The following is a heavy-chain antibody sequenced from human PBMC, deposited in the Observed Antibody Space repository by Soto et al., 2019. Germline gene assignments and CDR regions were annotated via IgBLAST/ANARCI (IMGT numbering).Heavy chain of an antibody. CDR2: IIPMFGTA. CDR1: GGTFSTYA. CDR3: ASGIQLWLRRINNGYSG. D-gene: IGHD5-18*01. V-gene: IGHV1-69*12. J-gene: IGHJ4*02. Sequence: QVQLVQSGAKVIKPESSVKVSCKAPGGTFSTYAISWVRQAPGQGLEWMGGIIPMFGTANYAQRFQDRVTITADESTNTVYMELSSLRSEDTAVYFCASGIQLWLRRINNGYSGWGQGTVVTVSS.